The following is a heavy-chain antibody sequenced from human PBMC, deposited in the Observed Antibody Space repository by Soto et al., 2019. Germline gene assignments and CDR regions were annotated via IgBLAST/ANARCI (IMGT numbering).Heavy chain of an antibody. D-gene: IGHD6-25*01. CDR3: ARGLAAIAASWFDP. CDR1: GGSISSGGYY. CDR2: IYYSGST. V-gene: IGHV4-31*03. J-gene: IGHJ5*02. Sequence: KPSETLSLTCTVSGGSISSGGYYWSWIRQHPGKGLEWIGYIYYSGSTYYNPSLKSRVTISVDTSKNQFSLKLSSVTAADTAVYYCARGLAAIAASWFDPWGQGTLVTVSS.